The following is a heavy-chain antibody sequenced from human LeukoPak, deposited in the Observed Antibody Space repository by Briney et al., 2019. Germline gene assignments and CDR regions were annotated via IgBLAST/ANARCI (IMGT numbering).Heavy chain of an antibody. V-gene: IGHV1-2*02. J-gene: IGHJ4*02. Sequence: GASVKVSCKASGYTFTGYYMHWVRQAPGQGLEWMGWINPNSGGTNYAQKFQGRVTMTRDTSISTAFMELSRLRSDDTAVYYCERIYSGSYYGFDYWGQGTLVTVSS. CDR1: GYTFTGYY. D-gene: IGHD1-26*01. CDR2: INPNSGGT. CDR3: ERIYSGSYYGFDY.